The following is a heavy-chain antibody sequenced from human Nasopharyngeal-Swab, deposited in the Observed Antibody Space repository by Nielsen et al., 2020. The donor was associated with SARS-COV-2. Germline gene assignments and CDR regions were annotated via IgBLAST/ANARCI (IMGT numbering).Heavy chain of an antibody. Sequence: GESLKISCEASGFAFSSYPMQWVRRAPGKGLEWVSVISYGGGDEHYADSVKGRFTISRDNSKHTLYLQMNSLTVDDTAVYYCARSYNPGGFGWLLSNDWGQGTLVTVSS. V-gene: IGHV3-30*04. CDR2: ISYGGGDE. CDR1: GFAFSSYP. CDR3: ARSYNPGGFGWLLSND. D-gene: IGHD3-9*01. J-gene: IGHJ4*02.